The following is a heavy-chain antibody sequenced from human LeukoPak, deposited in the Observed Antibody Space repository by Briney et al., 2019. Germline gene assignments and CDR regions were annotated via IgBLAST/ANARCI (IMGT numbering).Heavy chain of an antibody. CDR1: GYIFTSYG. Sequence: ASVKVSCKASGYIFTSYGISWVRQGPGQGLEWMGWISAYNGNTKFAPNLQDRVTMTTDTSTATAYMELRSLRLNDTAVYFCARARPGAHCGTTSCFSDYWGQGTLVTVSS. V-gene: IGHV1-18*01. CDR3: ARARPGAHCGTTSCFSDY. D-gene: IGHD2-2*01. J-gene: IGHJ4*02. CDR2: ISAYNGNT.